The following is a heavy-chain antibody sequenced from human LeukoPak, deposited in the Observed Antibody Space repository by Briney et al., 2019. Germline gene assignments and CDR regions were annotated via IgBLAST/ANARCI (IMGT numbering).Heavy chain of an antibody. CDR2: ISYDGSNK. J-gene: IGHJ4*02. Sequence: GGSLRLSCAASGFTFSSYAMHWVRQAPGKGLEWVAVISYDGSNKYYADSVKGRFTISRDNSKNTLYLQMNSLRGEDTAVYYCARGIMKQLVPLIDYWGQGTLVTVSS. D-gene: IGHD6-13*01. CDR1: GFTFSSYA. V-gene: IGHV3-30-3*01. CDR3: ARGIMKQLVPLIDY.